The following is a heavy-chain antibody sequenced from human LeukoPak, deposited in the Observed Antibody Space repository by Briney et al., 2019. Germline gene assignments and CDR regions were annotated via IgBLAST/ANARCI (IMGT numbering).Heavy chain of an antibody. CDR1: GYSFTSYW. Sequence: GESLKISCKGSGYSFTSYWIGWVRQMPRKGLEWMGIIYPGDSDTRYSPSFQGQVTISADKSISTAYLQWSSLKASDTAMYYCATYWHYYDSSGYYPFDYWGQGTLVTVSS. CDR3: ATYWHYYDSSGYYPFDY. D-gene: IGHD3-22*01. CDR2: IYPGDSDT. V-gene: IGHV5-51*01. J-gene: IGHJ4*02.